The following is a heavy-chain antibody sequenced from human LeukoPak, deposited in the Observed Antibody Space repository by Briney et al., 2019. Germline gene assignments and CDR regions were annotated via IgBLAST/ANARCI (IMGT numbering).Heavy chain of an antibody. J-gene: IGHJ4*02. CDR1: GGSISSVPYY. V-gene: IGHV4-31*03. CDR2: ISHSGNT. CDR3: AREGYYYDSSGPIDY. D-gene: IGHD3-22*01. Sequence: SQTLSFTGTVSGGSISSVPYYWSWIRHRPGKALEGLGYISHSGNTYYNPSLKSRLNISADTSRNQFSLKLRSVTAADTALYFCAREGYYYDSSGPIDYWGQGTRVTVSS.